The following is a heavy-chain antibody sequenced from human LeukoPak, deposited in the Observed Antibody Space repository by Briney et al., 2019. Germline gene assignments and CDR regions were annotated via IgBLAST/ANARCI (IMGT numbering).Heavy chain of an antibody. V-gene: IGHV4-34*01. Sequence: SETLSLTCAVSGGSFTSYYWSWIRQSPGKGLEWIGEISHAGSTTYNPSLKSRVIISLDTSKNHVSLSLSSLTAADTAVYYCARDMTTTPGAYDYWGQGALVTVSS. CDR1: GGSFTSYY. CDR3: ARDMTTTPGAYDY. J-gene: IGHJ4*02. CDR2: ISHAGST. D-gene: IGHD4-11*01.